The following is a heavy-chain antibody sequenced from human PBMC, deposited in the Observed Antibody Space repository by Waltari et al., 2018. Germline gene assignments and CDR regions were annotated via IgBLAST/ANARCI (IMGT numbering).Heavy chain of an antibody. CDR3: ARARDEDTAMVYFDH. CDR1: GFTVRKNH. CDR2: IYDAGST. D-gene: IGHD5-18*01. V-gene: IGHV3-66*02. Sequence: EVQLVESGVGSVHPGGSLRLSCASSGFTVRKNHMRWVRQDPGRGLEWVSLIYDAGSTYYPDSVRGRFTISRDNSKNTVHLQMNSLRVEDTAIYYCARARDEDTAMVYFDHWGQGTLVSVSS. J-gene: IGHJ4*02.